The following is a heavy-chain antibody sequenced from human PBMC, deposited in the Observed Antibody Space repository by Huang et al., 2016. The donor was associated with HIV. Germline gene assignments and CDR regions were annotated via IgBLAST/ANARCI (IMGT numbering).Heavy chain of an antibody. CDR3: ARMFKYDSGGYWGNDAFDI. D-gene: IGHD3-22*01. CDR2: IRGSGSS. CDR1: GGSFSGHY. J-gene: IGHJ3*02. Sequence: QVQLQQWGAELLKPSEALSLTCAVSGGSFSGHYWTWIRQPPGRGLEWIGEIRGSGSSTNNPRVKRRVTIAGDTSQSQFSLKVNSVTAAETAIYYCARMFKYDSGGYWGNDAFDIWGQGTMVTVSS. V-gene: IGHV4-34*02.